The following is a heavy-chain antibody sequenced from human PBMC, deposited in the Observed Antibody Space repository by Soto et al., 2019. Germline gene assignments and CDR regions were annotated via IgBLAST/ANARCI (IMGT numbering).Heavy chain of an antibody. CDR1: GYSFTSYW. CDR2: IYPGDSDT. Sequence: GESLKISCKGSGYSFTSYWIGWVRQMPGKGLEWMGIIYPGDSDTRYSPSFQGQVTISADKSISTAYLQWSSLKASDTAMYYCARSIVVVPAAMPHDAFDIWAQGTMVTVSS. D-gene: IGHD2-2*01. J-gene: IGHJ3*02. V-gene: IGHV5-51*01. CDR3: ARSIVVVPAAMPHDAFDI.